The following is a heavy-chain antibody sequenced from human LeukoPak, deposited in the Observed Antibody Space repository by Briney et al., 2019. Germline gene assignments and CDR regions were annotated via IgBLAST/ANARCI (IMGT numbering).Heavy chain of an antibody. CDR2: SRNKANSYTT. V-gene: IGHV3-72*01. CDR3: TRASLSGSYFFY. Sequence: GGSLRLSCAASGFTFSDHYMDWVRQTPGKGLEWVGRSRNKANSYTTEYAASVKGRFIISRDDSKNSLFLQMNSLKTDDTAVYYCTRASLSGSYFFYWGQGALVIVSS. CDR1: GFTFSDHY. J-gene: IGHJ4*02. D-gene: IGHD1-26*01.